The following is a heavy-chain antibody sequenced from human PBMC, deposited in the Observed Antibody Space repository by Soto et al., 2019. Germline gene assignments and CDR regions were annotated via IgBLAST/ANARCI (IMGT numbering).Heavy chain of an antibody. CDR1: GFTVGSKY. CDR2: IYSGGGT. V-gene: IGHV3-66*01. CDR3: ARDAGYTSGWSYFDS. D-gene: IGHD6-19*01. J-gene: IGHJ4*02. Sequence: GGSLRLSCAASGFTVGSKYMSWVRQAPGKGLECVSVIYSGGGTYYADSVKGRFTISRDNSKNTLYLQMNSLRAEDTAVYYCARDAGYTSGWSYFDSWGQGTLVTVSS.